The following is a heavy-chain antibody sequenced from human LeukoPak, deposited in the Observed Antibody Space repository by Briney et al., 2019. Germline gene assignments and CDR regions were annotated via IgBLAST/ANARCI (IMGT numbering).Heavy chain of an antibody. CDR3: AALSGRYSDDFDI. Sequence: ASVKVSCKASGYTFTAYYMHWVLQAPGQGLEWMGWINPNSGGTNYAQNFQGRVTMTRDTSISTAYMELSRMRSHDTALYYCAALSGRYSDDFDIWGQGTMVTVSP. V-gene: IGHV1-2*02. J-gene: IGHJ3*02. D-gene: IGHD1-26*01. CDR2: INPNSGGT. CDR1: GYTFTAYY.